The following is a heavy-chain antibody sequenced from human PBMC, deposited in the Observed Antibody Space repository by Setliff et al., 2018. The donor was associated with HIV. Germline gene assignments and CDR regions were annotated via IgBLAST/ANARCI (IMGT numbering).Heavy chain of an antibody. CDR1: GGVSGGDMGVHD. V-gene: IGHV4-61*08. CDR3: ARLPQD. CDR2: IYDNEKT. Sequence: SETLSLTCSVSGGVSGGDMGVHDWSWTRQPPGKGLEWIGYIYDNEKTFYNPSLESRVTITVDTSKNQISLQLTSVTAEDTALYYCARLPQDWGQGTLVTVSS. J-gene: IGHJ4*02.